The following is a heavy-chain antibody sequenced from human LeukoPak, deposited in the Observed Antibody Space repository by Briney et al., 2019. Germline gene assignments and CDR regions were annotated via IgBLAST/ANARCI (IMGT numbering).Heavy chain of an antibody. D-gene: IGHD6-19*01. J-gene: IGHJ6*03. CDR1: GFTFSSYG. CDR3: AKDGGSGWYGSYYYYMDV. Sequence: GGSLRLSCAASGFTFSSYGMHWVRQAPGKGLEWVAFIRYDGSNKYYADSVKGRFTISRDNSKNTLYLQMNSLRAEDTAVYYCAKDGGSGWYGSYYYYMDVWGKGTTVTTSS. CDR2: IRYDGSNK. V-gene: IGHV3-30*02.